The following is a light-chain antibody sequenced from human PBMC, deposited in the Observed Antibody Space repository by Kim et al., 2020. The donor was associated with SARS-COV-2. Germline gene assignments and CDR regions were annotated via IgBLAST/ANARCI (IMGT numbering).Light chain of an antibody. CDR1: QSVNDW. Sequence: EVVLTQSPATLSLSPGERATLSCRASQSVNDWLAWYQQKPGQAPKLLIYDATNRASGVPVRFSASGSGTDFTLTISSLDPEDFAVYYCQQRSNWFTFGGGTKVDIK. J-gene: IGKJ4*01. CDR2: DAT. CDR3: QQRSNWFT. V-gene: IGKV3-11*01.